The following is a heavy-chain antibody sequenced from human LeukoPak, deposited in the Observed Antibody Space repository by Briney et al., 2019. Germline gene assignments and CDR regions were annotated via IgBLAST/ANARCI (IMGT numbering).Heavy chain of an antibody. J-gene: IGHJ3*02. CDR3: AKSNGYGLIDI. CDR1: GGSISTYY. D-gene: IGHD3-10*01. Sequence: PSETLSLTCTVSGGSISTYYWSWIRQPAGKGLEWIGRIYTSGSTTYNPSLKSRVTMSVDTSKNQFSLKLNSVTATDTAVYYCAKSNGYGLIDIWGQGTMVTVSS. V-gene: IGHV4-4*07. CDR2: IYTSGST.